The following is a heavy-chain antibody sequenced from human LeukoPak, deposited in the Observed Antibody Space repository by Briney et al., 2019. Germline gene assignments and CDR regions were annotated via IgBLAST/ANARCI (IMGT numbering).Heavy chain of an antibody. CDR3: ARDTVTTNPSPSFDY. J-gene: IGHJ4*02. CDR1: GYTFTGYY. CDR2: INPNSGGT. V-gene: IGHV1-2*06. Sequence: ASVKVSCKSSGYTFTGYYMHWVRQAPGQGLEWMGRINPNSGGTNYAQKFQGRVTMTRDTSISTAYMELSRLRSDDTAVYYCARDTVTTNPSPSFDYWGQGTLVNVSS. D-gene: IGHD4-17*01.